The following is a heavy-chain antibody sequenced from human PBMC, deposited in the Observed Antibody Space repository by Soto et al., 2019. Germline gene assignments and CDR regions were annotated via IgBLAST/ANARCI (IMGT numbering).Heavy chain of an antibody. CDR2: ISSNGGST. CDR3: AKDATGGYSGSSYFDC. CDR1: GFTFSSYA. J-gene: IGHJ4*02. Sequence: EVQLVESGGDLVQPGGSLRLSCAASGFTFSSYAMHWVRQTPGKGLEYVSAISSNGGSTYYANSVKGRFTISRDNSKNTLYLQMGSLRAEDMAVYYCAKDATGGYSGSSYFDCWGQGTLVTVSS. D-gene: IGHD1-26*01. V-gene: IGHV3-64*01.